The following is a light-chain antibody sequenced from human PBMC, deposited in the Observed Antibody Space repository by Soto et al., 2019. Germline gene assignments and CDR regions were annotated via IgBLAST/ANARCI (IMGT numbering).Light chain of an antibody. J-gene: IGKJ1*01. CDR3: EQRSNGPWT. CDR2: DAS. Sequence: EIVLTQSPATLSLSPGERATLSCRASQSVSSYLAWYQLKPGQAPRLLIYDASNRATGIPARFSGSGSGTDLTRTISSLEPEDFAVYYCEQRSNGPWTFGQGTKVESK. CDR1: QSVSSY. V-gene: IGKV3-11*01.